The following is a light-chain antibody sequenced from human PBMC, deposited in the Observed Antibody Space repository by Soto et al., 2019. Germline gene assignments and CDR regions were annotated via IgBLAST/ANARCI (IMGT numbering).Light chain of an antibody. CDR1: QSVSSSTY. J-gene: IGKJ1*01. CDR2: GAS. V-gene: IGKV3-20*01. Sequence: EVVLTQSPGTLSLSPGERATLSCRASQSVSSSTYLAWYQQKPGQAPRLLIYGASSRATGIPDRFSGSGSGTYFTLTISRMEPEDFAVYYCQQYGSSPRTFGQGTKVEIK. CDR3: QQYGSSPRT.